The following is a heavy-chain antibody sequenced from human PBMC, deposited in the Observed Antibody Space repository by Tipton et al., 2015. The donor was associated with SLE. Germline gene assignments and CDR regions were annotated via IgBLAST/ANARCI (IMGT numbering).Heavy chain of an antibody. CDR3: ASLLPGHCIGGVCYTDY. J-gene: IGHJ4*02. CDR1: GGSISSSSYY. D-gene: IGHD2-8*02. CDR2: IYYSGST. Sequence: TLSLTCTVSGGSISSSSYYWGWIRQPPGKGLEWIGSIYYSGSTYYNPSLKSRVTISVDTSKNQFSLKLSSVTAADTAVYYCASLLPGHCIGGVCYTDYWGQGTLVTVSS. V-gene: IGHV4-39*07.